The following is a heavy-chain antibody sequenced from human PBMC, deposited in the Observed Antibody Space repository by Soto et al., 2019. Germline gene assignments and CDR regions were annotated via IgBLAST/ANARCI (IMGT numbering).Heavy chain of an antibody. D-gene: IGHD3-22*01. J-gene: IGHJ4*02. V-gene: IGHV3-30*18. CDR3: AKDKGAVPQRRDSSGYGDY. CDR1: GFTFSSYG. Sequence: QVQLVESGGGVVQPGRSLRLSCAASGFTFSSYGMHWVRQAPGKGLERVAVISYDGSNKYYADSVKGRFTISRDNSKNTLYLQMNSLRAEDMAVYYCAKDKGAVPQRRDSSGYGDYWGQGTLVTVSS. CDR2: ISYDGSNK.